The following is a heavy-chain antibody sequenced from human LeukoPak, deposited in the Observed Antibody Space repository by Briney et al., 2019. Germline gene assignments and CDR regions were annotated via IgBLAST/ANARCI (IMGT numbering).Heavy chain of an antibody. CDR3: AKSLKVVTASDAFDI. D-gene: IGHD2-21*02. V-gene: IGHV3-23*01. J-gene: IGHJ3*02. CDR2: ISGSGGST. Sequence: GGTLRLSCAASGFTFSSYGMSWVRQAPGKGLEWVSAISGSGGSTYYADSVKGRFTISRDNSKNTLYLQMNSLRAKDTAVYYCAKSLKVVTASDAFDIWGQGTMVTVSS. CDR1: GFTFSSYG.